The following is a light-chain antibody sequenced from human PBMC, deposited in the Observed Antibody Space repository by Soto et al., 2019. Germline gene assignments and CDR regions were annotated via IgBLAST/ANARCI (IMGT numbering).Light chain of an antibody. CDR3: GTWDSSLNVVL. CDR2: ENN. J-gene: IGLJ2*01. CDR1: RSNIGNNY. Sequence: QSVLTQPPSVSAAPGQIVTISCSGSRSNIGNNYVSWYRQLPRTVPKLLIYENNKRPSGIPDRFSGSKSGTSATLGITGLQPGDEADYYCGTWDSSLNVVLFGGGTQLTVL. V-gene: IGLV1-51*01.